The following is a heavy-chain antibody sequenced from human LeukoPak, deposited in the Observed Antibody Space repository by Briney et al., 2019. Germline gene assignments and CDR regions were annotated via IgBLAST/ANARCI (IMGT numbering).Heavy chain of an antibody. V-gene: IGHV3-33*03. CDR2: IWYDGSNK. CDR3: AGIPLRYFDWLFAFDY. CDR1: GFTFSSYG. J-gene: IGHJ4*02. Sequence: GRSLRLSCAASGFTFSSYGMHWVRQAPGKGLEWVAVIWYDGSNKYYADSVKGRFTISRDNAKNSLYLQMNSLRAEDTAVYYCAGIPLRYFDWLFAFDYWGQGTLVTVSS. D-gene: IGHD3-9*01.